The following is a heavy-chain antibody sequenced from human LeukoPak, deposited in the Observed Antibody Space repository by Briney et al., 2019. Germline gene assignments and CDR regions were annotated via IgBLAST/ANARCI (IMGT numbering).Heavy chain of an antibody. CDR2: INPNSGGT. V-gene: IGHV1-2*02. CDR1: GYTFTGYY. Sequence: ASVKVSCKASGYTFTGYYMHWVRQAPGQGLEWMGWINPNSGGTNYAQKFQGRVTMTRDTSISTAYMELSRLRSDDTAVYYCASYSSGWYGDNWFDPWGQGTLVTVSS. D-gene: IGHD6-19*01. CDR3: ASYSSGWYGDNWFDP. J-gene: IGHJ5*02.